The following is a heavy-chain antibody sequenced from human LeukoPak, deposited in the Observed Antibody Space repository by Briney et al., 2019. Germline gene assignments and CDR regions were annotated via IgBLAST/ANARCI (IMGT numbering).Heavy chain of an antibody. CDR1: GYMFTSYG. D-gene: IGHD2-8*01. J-gene: IGHJ4*02. CDR3: ARGHRYCTNGVCYDY. V-gene: IGHV1-18*01. Sequence: ASVKVSCKAPGYMFTSYGINWVRQAPGQGLEWMGWISSYDGNTNYAQRLQGRVTMTTDSSTSTAYMELRSLRSDDTAVYYCARGHRYCTNGVCYDYWGQGTLVTVSS. CDR2: ISSYDGNT.